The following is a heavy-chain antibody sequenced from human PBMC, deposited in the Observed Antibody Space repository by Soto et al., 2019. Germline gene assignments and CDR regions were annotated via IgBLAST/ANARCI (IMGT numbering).Heavy chain of an antibody. CDR1: GGSISSGGYY. Sequence: QVQLQESGPGLVKPTQTLSLTCTVSGGSISSGGYYWSWIRQHPGKGLEWIGYIYHSGSTYYNPSLKSRVTLSVQTSENQFSLKLSSVTAADTAVYYCAREAAGILNWFDPWGQGTLVTVSS. CDR3: AREAAGILNWFDP. J-gene: IGHJ5*02. V-gene: IGHV4-31*03. CDR2: IYHSGST. D-gene: IGHD6-25*01.